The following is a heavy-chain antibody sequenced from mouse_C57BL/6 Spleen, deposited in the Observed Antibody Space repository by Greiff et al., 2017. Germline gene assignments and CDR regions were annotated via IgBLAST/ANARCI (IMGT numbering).Heavy chain of an antibody. CDR3: ARHYRSRGAYFDY. CDR1: GYTFTSYW. D-gene: IGHD1-1*01. Sequence: VQLQQPGAELVKPGASVKMSCKASGYTFTSYWITWVKQRPGQGLEWIGDIYPGSGSTNYNEKFKSKATLTVDTSSSTAYMQLSSLTSEDSAVYDCARHYRSRGAYFDYWGQGTTLTVSS. CDR2: IYPGSGST. V-gene: IGHV1-55*01. J-gene: IGHJ2*01.